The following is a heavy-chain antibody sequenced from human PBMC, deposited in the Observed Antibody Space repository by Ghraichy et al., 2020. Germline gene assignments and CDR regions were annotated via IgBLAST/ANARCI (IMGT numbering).Heavy chain of an antibody. V-gene: IGHV4-31*03. Sequence: SETLSLTCTVSGGSISSGGYYWSWIRQHPGKGLEWIGYIYYSGSTYYNPSLKSRVTISVDTSKNQFSLKLSSVTAADTAVYYCAREGSSSWYEFRKLRNDAFDIWGQGTMVTVSS. J-gene: IGHJ3*02. CDR1: GGSISSGGYY. D-gene: IGHD6-13*01. CDR3: AREGSSSWYEFRKLRNDAFDI. CDR2: IYYSGST.